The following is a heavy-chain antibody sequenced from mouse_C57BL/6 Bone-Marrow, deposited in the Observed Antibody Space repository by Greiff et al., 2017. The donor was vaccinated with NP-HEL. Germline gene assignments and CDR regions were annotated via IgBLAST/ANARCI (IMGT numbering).Heavy chain of an antibody. Sequence: QVQLQQPGAELVKPGASVKMSCKASGYTFTTYPIAWVKQNHGKSLEWIGNFHPYNDDTEYNEKFKNKATLTVEKSSSTVYLELSRLTSDDSSVYCCARGGNYWYYFDYWGQGTTLTVSS. J-gene: IGHJ2*01. D-gene: IGHD2-1*01. CDR1: GYTFTTYP. V-gene: IGHV1-47*01. CDR3: ARGGNYWYYFDY. CDR2: FHPYNDDT.